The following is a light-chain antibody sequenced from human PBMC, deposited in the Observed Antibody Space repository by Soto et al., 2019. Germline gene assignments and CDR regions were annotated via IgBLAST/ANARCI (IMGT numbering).Light chain of an antibody. J-gene: IGKJ3*01. Sequence: SVPFATVKERVTITFRAGHDIGNSLAWYQQKPGQVPKLVIFAASTLQSGVPSRFSGSGSGTDFTLTINSLQPEDVATYYCQKYNGAPPLFTFGPGTRWIS. CDR1: HDIGNS. V-gene: IGKV1-27*01. CDR3: QKYNGAPPLFT. CDR2: AAS.